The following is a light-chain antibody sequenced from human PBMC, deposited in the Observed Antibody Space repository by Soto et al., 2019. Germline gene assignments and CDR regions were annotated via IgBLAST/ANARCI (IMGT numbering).Light chain of an antibody. CDR2: AAS. CDR1: QSISSY. Sequence: DIQMTQSPSSLSASVGDRVIITCRASQSISSYLNWYQRKPGKAPKLLIYAASSLQSGVPSRFSGSGSGTDFTLTISSLQPEDFATYYCQQSYSTPPSFGQGTKLEIK. J-gene: IGKJ2*01. CDR3: QQSYSTPPS. V-gene: IGKV1-39*01.